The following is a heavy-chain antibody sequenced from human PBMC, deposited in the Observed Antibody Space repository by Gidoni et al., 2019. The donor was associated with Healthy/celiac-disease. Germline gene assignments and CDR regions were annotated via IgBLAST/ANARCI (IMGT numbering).Heavy chain of an antibody. CDR1: GFTFSDHY. D-gene: IGHD1-7*01. V-gene: IGHV3-72*01. CDR2: TRNKANSYTT. Sequence: EVQLVESGGGLVQPGGSLSLSCAASGFTFSDHYMDWVRQASGKGLEWVGRTRNKANSYTTEYAASVKGRFTISRDDSKNSLYLQMNSLKTEDTAVYDCARVASGTTGLWYFDLWGRGTLVTVSS. CDR3: ARVASGTTGLWYFDL. J-gene: IGHJ2*01.